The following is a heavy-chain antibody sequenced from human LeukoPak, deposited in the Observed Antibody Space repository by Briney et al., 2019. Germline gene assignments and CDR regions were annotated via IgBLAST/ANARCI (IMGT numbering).Heavy chain of an antibody. V-gene: IGHV3-21*01. D-gene: IGHD6-6*01. Sequence: GGSQRLSCAASGFTFSRSSMNWVRQAPGKGLEWVSCISSSSSYMYYVDSVKGRFTISRDNAKNSLYLQMDSLRAEDTAVYYCARDLEYTSSSAGDYWGQGTLVTVSS. J-gene: IGHJ4*02. CDR2: ISSSSSYM. CDR3: ARDLEYTSSSAGDY. CDR1: GFTFSRSS.